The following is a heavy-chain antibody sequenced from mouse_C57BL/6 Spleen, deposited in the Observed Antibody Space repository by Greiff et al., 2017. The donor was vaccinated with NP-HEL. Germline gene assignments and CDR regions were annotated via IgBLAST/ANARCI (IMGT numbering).Heavy chain of an antibody. CDR2: IDPSDSET. V-gene: IGHV1-52*01. Sequence: QVQLQQPGAELVRPGSSVKLSCKASGYTFTSYWMHWVKQRPIQGLEWIGNIDPSDSETHYNQKFKDKATLTVVKSSSTAYMQLSSLTSEDSAVYYGAREGNWDAFDYWGQGTTLTVSS. D-gene: IGHD4-1*01. CDR3: AREGNWDAFDY. CDR1: GYTFTSYW. J-gene: IGHJ2*01.